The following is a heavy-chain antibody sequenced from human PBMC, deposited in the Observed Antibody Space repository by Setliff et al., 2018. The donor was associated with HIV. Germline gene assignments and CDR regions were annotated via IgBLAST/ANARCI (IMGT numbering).Heavy chain of an antibody. V-gene: IGHV1-18*01. Sequence: ASVKVSCKASGYIFSSYGITWVRQAPGQGLEWMGWISAYSGNTNYAQKLQGRVTMATDTSTNTASMELRRLRSNDTAVYYCVTSEPYNSSPYHWGQGTLVTVSS. CDR2: ISAYSGNT. CDR1: GYIFSSYG. J-gene: IGHJ5*02. CDR3: VTSEPYNSSPYH. D-gene: IGHD6-13*01.